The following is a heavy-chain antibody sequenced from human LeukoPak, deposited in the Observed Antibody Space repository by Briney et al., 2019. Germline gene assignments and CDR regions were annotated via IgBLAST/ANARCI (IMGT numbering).Heavy chain of an antibody. V-gene: IGHV4-34*01. CDR1: GGSFSGYY. J-gene: IGHJ5*02. Sequence: SETLSLTCGVYGGSFSGYYWSWIRQPPGKGLEWIGEINHSGSTSYNQSLRSRVTISVDSSKTQFSLKLSSVTAADTAVYYCARGLHAYSSSSHWFDPWGQGTLVTVSS. CDR3: ARGLHAYSSSSHWFDP. D-gene: IGHD6-6*01. CDR2: INHSGST.